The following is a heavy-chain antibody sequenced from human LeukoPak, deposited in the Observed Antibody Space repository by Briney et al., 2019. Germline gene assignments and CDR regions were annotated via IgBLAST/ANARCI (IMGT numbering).Heavy chain of an antibody. J-gene: IGHJ4*02. CDR3: ARRGLTDRFFDY. V-gene: IGHV5-51*01. D-gene: IGHD3-9*01. CDR2: ICPGDSDT. CDR1: GYSFTSYC. Sequence: GESLQISCKTSGYSFTSYCIGWVRQMSGRGLEWMGIICPGDSDTRYSPSFQGQVTISADKSISTAYLQWSSLKASDTAMYYCARRGLTDRFFDYWGQGTLVTVSS.